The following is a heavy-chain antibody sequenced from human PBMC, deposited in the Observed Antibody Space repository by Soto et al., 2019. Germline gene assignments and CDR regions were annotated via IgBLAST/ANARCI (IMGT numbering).Heavy chain of an antibody. CDR2: ISGGAGDT. V-gene: IGHV3-23*01. D-gene: IGHD3-10*01. CDR1: GFSFSNYA. Sequence: GGSLRLSCAASGFSFSNYAMNWVRQAPGKGLEWVSAISGGAGDTYYADSVKGRFTISRDNSKNTLYLQMKSLRAEDTAVYFCAKSSRITLVRGVTDYWGQGTLVTVSS. J-gene: IGHJ4*02. CDR3: AKSSRITLVRGVTDY.